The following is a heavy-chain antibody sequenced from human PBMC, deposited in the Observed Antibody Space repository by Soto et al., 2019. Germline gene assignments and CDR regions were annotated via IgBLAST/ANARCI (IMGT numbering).Heavy chain of an antibody. D-gene: IGHD3-22*01. V-gene: IGHV1-3*01. CDR1: GYTFTSYA. CDR2: TNAGNGNT. Sequence: QVQLVQSGAEVKKPGASVKVSCKASGYTFTSYAMHWVRQAPGQRLEWMGWTNAGNGNTKYSQKFQGRVTITRDTSASTAYMELSSLRSEDTAVYYCARPSYYYDSSGYQDDWYFDLWGRGTLVTVSS. J-gene: IGHJ2*01. CDR3: ARPSYYYDSSGYQDDWYFDL.